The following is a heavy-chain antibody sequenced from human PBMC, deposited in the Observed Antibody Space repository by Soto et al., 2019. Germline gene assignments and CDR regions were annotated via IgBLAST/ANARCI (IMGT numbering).Heavy chain of an antibody. CDR3: AKDRGFIVVVPAAPVDY. CDR1: GFTFSSYG. D-gene: IGHD2-2*01. Sequence: QVQLVESGGGVVQPGRSLRLSCAASGFTFSSYGMHWVRQAPGKGLEWVAVISYDGSNKYYADSVKGRFTISRDKSKNTLYLQMNSLRAEDTAVYYCAKDRGFIVVVPAAPVDYWGQGTLVTVSS. V-gene: IGHV3-30*18. J-gene: IGHJ4*02. CDR2: ISYDGSNK.